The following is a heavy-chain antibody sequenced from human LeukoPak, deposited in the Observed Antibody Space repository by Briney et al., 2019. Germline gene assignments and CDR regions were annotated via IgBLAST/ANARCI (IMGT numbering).Heavy chain of an antibody. CDR3: ARDQQGGSKFRSGYYTDAFDI. D-gene: IGHD3-3*01. V-gene: IGHV6-1*01. J-gene: IGHJ3*02. Sequence: SQTLSLTCAISGDSVSSNSAAWNWIRQSPSRGLEWLGRTYYRSKWYNDYAVSVKSRITINPDTSKNQFSLQLNSVTPEDTAVYYCARDQQGGSKFRSGYYTDAFDIWGQGTMVTASS. CDR1: GDSVSSNSAA. CDR2: TYYRSKWYN.